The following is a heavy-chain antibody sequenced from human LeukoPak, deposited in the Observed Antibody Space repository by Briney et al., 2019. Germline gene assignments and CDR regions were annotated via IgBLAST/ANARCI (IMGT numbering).Heavy chain of an antibody. V-gene: IGHV1-2*02. Sequence: ASVKVSCKASGYTFTGYYMHWVRQAPGQGLEWMGWIHPNSGGTNYAQKFQGRVTMTRDTSISTAYMELSRLRSDDTAVYYCARPRGVGYCSSTSCYSIYYGMDVWGQGTTVTVSS. CDR1: GYTFTGYY. CDR2: IHPNSGGT. CDR3: ARPRGVGYCSSTSCYSIYYGMDV. J-gene: IGHJ6*02. D-gene: IGHD2-2*02.